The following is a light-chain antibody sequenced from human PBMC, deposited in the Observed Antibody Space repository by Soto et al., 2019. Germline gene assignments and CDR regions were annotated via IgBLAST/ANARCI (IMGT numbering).Light chain of an antibody. CDR1: QGISSW. Sequence: DIQMTQSPSSVSASVGDRVTITCRASQGISSWLAWYQQKPGKAPKLLIYDASSLESGVPSRFSGSGSGTEFTLTISNLQPDDFATYFCQQYNNYPRTFGQGTKVDI. CDR2: DAS. CDR3: QQYNNYPRT. V-gene: IGKV1-5*01. J-gene: IGKJ1*01.